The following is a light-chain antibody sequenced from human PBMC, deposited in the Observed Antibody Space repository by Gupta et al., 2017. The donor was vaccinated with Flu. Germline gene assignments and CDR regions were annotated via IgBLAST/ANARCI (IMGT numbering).Light chain of an antibody. V-gene: IGLV1-51*02. Sequence: QSVLTQPPSVSAAPGQAVTISCSGGNSNIGNNFVSWYQQLPGTAPKLLIYENDQRPSGIPARFSGSKSGTSAALGISGLQTGDEADYYCVAWDTSLSAGVFGGGTKLTVL. CDR1: NSNIGNNF. J-gene: IGLJ2*01. CDR2: END. CDR3: VAWDTSLSAGV.